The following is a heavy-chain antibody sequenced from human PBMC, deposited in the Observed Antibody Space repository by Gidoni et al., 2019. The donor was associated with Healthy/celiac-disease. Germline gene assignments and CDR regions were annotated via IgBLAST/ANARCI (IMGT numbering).Heavy chain of an antibody. V-gene: IGHV3-49*05. CDR1: GYTFGDIA. CDR3: TRDEGGDYYDSSGYDAFDI. Sequence: VQLVESGGGLVTPGRSLRLSCTASGYTFGDIAISWFRQVPGKGLEWVGLIRSKAYGETTEYDASVKGRFTISRDDSKSIAYLQMNSLKTEDTAVYYCTRDEGGDYYDSSGYDAFDIWGQGTMVTVSS. CDR2: IRSKAYGETT. J-gene: IGHJ3*02. D-gene: IGHD3-22*01.